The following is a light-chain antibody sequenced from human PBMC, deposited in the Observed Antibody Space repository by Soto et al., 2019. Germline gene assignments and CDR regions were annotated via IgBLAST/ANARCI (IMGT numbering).Light chain of an antibody. CDR3: LQHKSWPFT. CDR1: QSVSSS. V-gene: IGKV3-15*01. J-gene: IGKJ2*01. CDR2: AAS. Sequence: EIVMTQSPATLSVSPGERATLSCRASQSVSSSLAWFQQKPGQAPRLLIYAASARATGIAARLSGSGSGTEFNLTISSLQSEDFAVYYCLQHKSWPFTFGQGTKLELK.